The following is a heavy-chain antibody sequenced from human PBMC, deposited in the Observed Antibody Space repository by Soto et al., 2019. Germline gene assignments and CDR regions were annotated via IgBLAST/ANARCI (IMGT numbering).Heavy chain of an antibody. CDR2: IGAGDDTT. D-gene: IGHD3-9*01. V-gene: IGHV3-23*01. Sequence: EVQLMESGGGVARPGGSLRLSCATSGFTFSSNSMNWVRQFPGKRLEWVSRIGAGDDTTYYTDSVEGRFTISRDDSKGTLYLQMNSLKVEDTAIYFCVLRAGDYWGQGTLVTVSS. CDR3: VLRAGDY. CDR1: GFTFSSNS. J-gene: IGHJ4*02.